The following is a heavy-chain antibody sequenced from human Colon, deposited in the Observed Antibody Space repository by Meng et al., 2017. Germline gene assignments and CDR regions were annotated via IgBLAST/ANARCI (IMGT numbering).Heavy chain of an antibody. J-gene: IGHJ4*02. Sequence: HVHVQQSGPRLGNPSQTPSLTRAISGESVSSNSAAWNWIRQSPSRGLEWLGRTYYRSKYYNDYALSVKSRITINPDTSKNQFSLQLNSVTPEDTAIYYCARDWGDVRGGFDFWGQGTLVTVSS. V-gene: IGHV6-1*01. D-gene: IGHD3-10*02. CDR2: TYYRSKYYN. CDR3: ARDWGDVRGGFDF. CDR1: GESVSSNSAA.